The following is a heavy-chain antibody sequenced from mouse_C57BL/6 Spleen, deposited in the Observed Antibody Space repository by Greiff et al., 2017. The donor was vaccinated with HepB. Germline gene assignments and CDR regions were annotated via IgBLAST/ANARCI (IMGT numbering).Heavy chain of an antibody. V-gene: IGHV5-4*01. CDR2: ISDGGSYT. Sequence: EVQLVESGGGLVKPGGSLKLSCAASGFTFSSYAMSWVRQTPEKRLEWVATISDGGSYTYYPDNVKGRFTISRDNAKNNLYLQMSHLKSEDTAMYYCAREGLRPVDYWGQGTTLTVSS. CDR3: AREGLRPVDY. D-gene: IGHD2-4*01. CDR1: GFTFSSYA. J-gene: IGHJ2*01.